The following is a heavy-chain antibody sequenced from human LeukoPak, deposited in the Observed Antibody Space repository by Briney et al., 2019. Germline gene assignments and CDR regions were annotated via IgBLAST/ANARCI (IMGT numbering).Heavy chain of an antibody. CDR1: GFTFSTYW. V-gene: IGHV3-7*05. D-gene: IGHD6-13*01. J-gene: IGHJ4*02. Sequence: GGSLRLSCAASGFTFSTYWMDWVRQVPGKGLEGVAEITPDGSEITYVDSVKVRFTNSRDKAKNSLYLQMNGLRAEDTAVYYCSSPMATAGSMGANWGQGTLVTVSS. CDR3: SSPMATAGSMGAN. CDR2: ITPDGSEI.